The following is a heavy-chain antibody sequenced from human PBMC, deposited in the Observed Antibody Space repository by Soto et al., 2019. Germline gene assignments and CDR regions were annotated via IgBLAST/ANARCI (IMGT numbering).Heavy chain of an antibody. J-gene: IGHJ6*02. V-gene: IGHV3-30*18. CDR2: ISYDGNNK. CDR3: AKGGRGTYYYYYGVDV. CDR1: GFTFSGYG. Sequence: GGSLRLSCAASGFTFSGYGMHWVRQAPGKGLEWVAVISYDGNNKYYADSVKGQFTISRDNSKNTLYLQMNSLRAEDTAVYYCAKGGRGTYYYYYGVDVWGQGTTVTVSS. D-gene: IGHD1-1*01.